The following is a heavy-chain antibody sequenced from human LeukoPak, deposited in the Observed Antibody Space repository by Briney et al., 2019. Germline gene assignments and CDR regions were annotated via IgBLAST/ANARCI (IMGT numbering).Heavy chain of an antibody. Sequence: GGSLRLSCAASGFIFRNYAMRWVRQAPGKGLEWVSAINGGGGDRFYADSVKGRFTISRDNSKNTHYLQMSSLRVEDTAVYYCGKAEAGTYYFVYWGQGTLFTVSS. CDR1: GFIFRNYA. D-gene: IGHD6-19*01. CDR3: GKAEAGTYYFVY. J-gene: IGHJ4*02. CDR2: INGGGGDR. V-gene: IGHV3-23*01.